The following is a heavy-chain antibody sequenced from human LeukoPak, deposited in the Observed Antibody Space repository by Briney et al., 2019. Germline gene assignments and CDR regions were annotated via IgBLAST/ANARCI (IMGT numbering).Heavy chain of an antibody. J-gene: IGHJ6*02. CDR3: ARDGPFPYYYGMDV. CDR2: ISGRGATI. Sequence: GGSLRLSCAASGFTFSSYEMNWVRQAPGRGLEWVSYISGRGATIYYADSVKGRFTISRDNPKNSLYLQMNSLRAEDTAVYYCARDGPFPYYYGMDVWGQGTTVTVSS. V-gene: IGHV3-48*03. CDR1: GFTFSSYE.